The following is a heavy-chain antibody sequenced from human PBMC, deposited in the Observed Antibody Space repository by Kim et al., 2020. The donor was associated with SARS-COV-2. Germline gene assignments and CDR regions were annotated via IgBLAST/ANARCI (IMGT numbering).Heavy chain of an antibody. D-gene: IGHD3-22*01. CDR2: ISGSGGST. J-gene: IGHJ6*02. CDR1: GFTFSSYA. V-gene: IGHV3-23*01. CDR3: AKDRLTMIERGYYYGMDV. Sequence: GGSLRLSCAASGFTFSSYAMSWVRQAPGKGLEWVSAISGSGGSTYYADSVKGRFTISRDNSKNTLYLQMNSLRAEDTAVYYCAKDRLTMIERGYYYGMDVWGQGTTVTVSS.